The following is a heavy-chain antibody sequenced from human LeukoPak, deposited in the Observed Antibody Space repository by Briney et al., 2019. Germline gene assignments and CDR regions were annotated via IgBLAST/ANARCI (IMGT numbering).Heavy chain of an antibody. Sequence: PSETLSLTCTVSGGSFSGHYWTWIRQPAGRGLEFIGRVYITGPTNYNASLLGRVTMSVDTSKSQFSLNLTSVTAADTAVYYRARAHTPLRSDYYYYLDVWGKGTTVTVS. CDR3: ARAHTPLRSDYYYYLDV. V-gene: IGHV4-4*07. CDR1: GGSFSGHY. D-gene: IGHD5-18*01. CDR2: VYITGPT. J-gene: IGHJ6*03.